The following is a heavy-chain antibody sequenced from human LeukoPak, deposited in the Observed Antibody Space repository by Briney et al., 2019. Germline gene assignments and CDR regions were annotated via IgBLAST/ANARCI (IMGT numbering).Heavy chain of an antibody. V-gene: IGHV3-48*03. Sequence: GGSLRLSCAASGFTSSSYEMNWVRQAPGKGLEWVSYISSRDSTIYYADSVKGRFTISRDNAKNSLYLQMNSLRAEDTAVYYCARRYCSSSSCTLDYWGQGTLVTVSS. J-gene: IGHJ4*02. CDR3: ARRYCSSSSCTLDY. CDR2: ISSRDSTI. CDR1: GFTSSSYE. D-gene: IGHD2-2*01.